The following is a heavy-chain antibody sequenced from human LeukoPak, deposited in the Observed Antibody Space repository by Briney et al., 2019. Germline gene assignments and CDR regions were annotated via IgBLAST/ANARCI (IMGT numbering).Heavy chain of an antibody. V-gene: IGHV4-34*01. CDR1: GGSFSGYY. CDR3: ARLAAGNFDY. D-gene: IGHD6-13*01. CDR2: INHSGST. Sequence: NTSETLSLTCAVYGGSFSGYYWSWIRQPPGKGLEWIGEINHSGSTNYNPSLKSRVTISVDTSKNQFSLKLSSVTAADTAVYYCARLAAGNFDYWGQGTLVTVSS. J-gene: IGHJ4*02.